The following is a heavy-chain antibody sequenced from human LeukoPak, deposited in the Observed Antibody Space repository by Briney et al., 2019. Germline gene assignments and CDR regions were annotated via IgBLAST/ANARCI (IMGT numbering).Heavy chain of an antibody. V-gene: IGHV4-4*07. D-gene: IGHD6-19*01. J-gene: IGHJ6*03. CDR3: ARVAGSYYYMDV. Sequence: SETLSLTCTVSGGSISDYYWTWIRQPAGKGLKWIGRIYSNGGTNYNPSLRSRVTMSVDTSKNQLSLKMTSVTAADTAVYYCARVAGSYYYMDVWGKGTTVTISS. CDR2: IYSNGGT. CDR1: GGSISDYY.